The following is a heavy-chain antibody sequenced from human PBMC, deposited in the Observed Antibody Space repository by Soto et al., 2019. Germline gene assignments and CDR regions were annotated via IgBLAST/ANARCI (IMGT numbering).Heavy chain of an antibody. CDR3: AGDYLRHNSPNGNYYSFGMDV. V-gene: IGHV3-23*01. D-gene: IGHD2-21*02. CDR1: GFPFRTYG. Sequence: PVGSLRLSCAASGFPFRTYGMSWVRQAHGKGLEWVSTIGTNDGNTHYADFVKGRFTISRDNSKNTVSLQMNSLRAEDTAVYYCAGDYLRHNSPNGNYYSFGMDVWGQGSTVTVSS. J-gene: IGHJ6*02. CDR2: IGTNDGNT.